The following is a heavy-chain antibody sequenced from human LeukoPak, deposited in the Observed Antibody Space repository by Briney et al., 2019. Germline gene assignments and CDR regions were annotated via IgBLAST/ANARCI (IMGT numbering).Heavy chain of an antibody. CDR2: IYYSGST. CDR3: ARDAYYDFWSGYFYYMDV. Sequence: KPSETLSLTCTVSGGSISSSSYYWGWIRQPPGKGLERFGSIYYSGSTYYNPSLKSRVTISVDTSKNQFSLKLSSVTAADTAVYYCARDAYYDFWSGYFYYMDVWGKGTTVTVSS. CDR1: GGSISSSSYY. D-gene: IGHD3-3*01. V-gene: IGHV4-39*07. J-gene: IGHJ6*03.